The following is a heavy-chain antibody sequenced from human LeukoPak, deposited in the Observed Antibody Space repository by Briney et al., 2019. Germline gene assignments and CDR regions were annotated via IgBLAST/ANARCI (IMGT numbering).Heavy chain of an antibody. D-gene: IGHD1-20*01. CDR3: ARDITGNVGVLGY. J-gene: IGHJ4*02. CDR2: IYSGGST. CDR1: GFTVSSSY. Sequence: PGGSLRLSCAASGFTVSSSYMSWVRQAPGKGLEWVSVIYSGGSTYDADSVKGRFTISRDNSKNTLYLQMSNLRAEDTAIYYCARDITGNVGVLGYWGQGTLVTVSS. V-gene: IGHV3-53*01.